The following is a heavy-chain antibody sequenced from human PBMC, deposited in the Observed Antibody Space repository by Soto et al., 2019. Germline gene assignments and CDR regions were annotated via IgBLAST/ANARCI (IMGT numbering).Heavy chain of an antibody. CDR1: GYTLTAYY. J-gene: IGHJ3*02. CDR3: AVTYYYDSSASGDDAFDI. D-gene: IGHD3-22*01. V-gene: IGHV1-2*02. CDR2: INPNSGGS. Sequence: ASVKVSCKASGYTLTAYYIHWVRQAPGQGLEWMGYINPNSGGSNYAQKFQGRVTMTRDTSISTAYMELTRLTSDDTAFYFCAVTYYYDSSASGDDAFDIWGQGTMVTVSS.